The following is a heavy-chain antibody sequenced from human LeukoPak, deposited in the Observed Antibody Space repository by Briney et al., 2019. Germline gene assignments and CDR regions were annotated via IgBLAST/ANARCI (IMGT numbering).Heavy chain of an antibody. J-gene: IGHJ4*02. CDR2: MNPNSGNT. CDR1: GYTFTSYD. Sequence: GASVKVSCKASGYTFTSYDINWVRQATGQGLEWMGWMNPNSGNTGYAQKFQGRVTMTRNTSISTAYMELSSPRSEDTAVYYCARAAVARRPLGYWGQGTLVTVSS. V-gene: IGHV1-8*01. CDR3: ARAAVARRPLGY. D-gene: IGHD6-19*01.